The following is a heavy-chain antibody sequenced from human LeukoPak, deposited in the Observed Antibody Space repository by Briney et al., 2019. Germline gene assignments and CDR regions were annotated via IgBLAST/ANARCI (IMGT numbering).Heavy chain of an antibody. CDR2: IIGGGDTT. CDR3: AKTNGYYDY. D-gene: IGHD3-22*01. V-gene: IGHV3-23*01. J-gene: IGHJ4*02. CDR1: GFTFSNNG. Sequence: GGSLRLSCAASGFTFSNNGMSWVRQSPGRGLEWVSGIIGGGDTTYYAESGKGRFTISRDNSKNTLFLQMNSLTAEDTAVYYCAKTNGYYDYWGQGTLVAVSS.